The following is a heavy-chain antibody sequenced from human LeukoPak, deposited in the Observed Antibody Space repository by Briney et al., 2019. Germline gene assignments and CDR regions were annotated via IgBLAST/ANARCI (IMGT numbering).Heavy chain of an antibody. J-gene: IGHJ3*02. Sequence: GGSLRLSCAASGFTFDDYGMSWVRQAPGKGLEWVSGINWNGGRPGYADSVKGRFTISRDNAKNSLYLEMNSLRAEDTALYYRARDGWELLPRVAFDIWGQGTMVTVSS. D-gene: IGHD1-26*01. V-gene: IGHV3-20*04. CDR3: ARDGWELLPRVAFDI. CDR2: INWNGGRP. CDR1: GFTFDDYG.